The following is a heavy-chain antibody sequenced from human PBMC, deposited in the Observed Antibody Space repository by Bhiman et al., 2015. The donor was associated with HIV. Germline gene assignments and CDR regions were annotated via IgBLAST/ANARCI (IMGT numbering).Heavy chain of an antibody. CDR3: ARDDYYDSSGYLVW. CDR1: GFTFSSYA. V-gene: IGHV3-30-3*01. CDR2: ISYDGSNK. J-gene: IGHJ4*02. Sequence: VQLVESGGGVVQPGRSLRLSCAASGFTFSSYAMHWVRQAPGKGLEWVAVISYDGSNKYYADSVKGRFTISRDNSKNTLYLQMNSLRAEDTAVYYCARDDYYDSSGYLVWWGQGTLVTVSS. D-gene: IGHD3-22*01.